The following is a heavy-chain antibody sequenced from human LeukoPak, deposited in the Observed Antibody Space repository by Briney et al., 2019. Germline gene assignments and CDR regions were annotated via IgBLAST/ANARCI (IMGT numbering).Heavy chain of an antibody. CDR1: GFTFSDYN. J-gene: IGHJ4*02. D-gene: IGHD6-13*01. CDR2: ISRSGSTK. CDR3: ARASSSWPYYFDY. V-gene: IGHV3-11*01. Sequence: GGSLRLSCAASGFTFSDYNMRWIRQAPGKGLEWVSSISRSGSTKYYADSVKGRFTISRDNAKNSLFLQMNSLRADDTAVYYCARASSSWPYYFDYWGQGTLVTVSS.